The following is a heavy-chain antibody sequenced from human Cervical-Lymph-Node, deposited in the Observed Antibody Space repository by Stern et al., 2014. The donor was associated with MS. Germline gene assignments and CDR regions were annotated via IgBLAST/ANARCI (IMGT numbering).Heavy chain of an antibody. Sequence: QVQLVESGGSVVQPGRSLRLSCAASGFAFSDYGMHWVRQAPGKGLEWGAVISFDGRDKFYADSVKGRCTISRDNSQNTLHLQVNSLRTEDTALYYCAKASSGGYDFRLAETWGQGTLVIVSS. CDR2: ISFDGRDK. CDR1: GFAFSDYG. J-gene: IGHJ5*02. CDR3: AKASSGGYDFRLAET. D-gene: IGHD5-12*01. V-gene: IGHV3-30*18.